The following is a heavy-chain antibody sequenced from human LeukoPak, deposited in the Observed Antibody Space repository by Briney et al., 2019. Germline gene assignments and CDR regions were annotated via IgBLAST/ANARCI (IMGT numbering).Heavy chain of an antibody. D-gene: IGHD3-22*01. CDR2: IYYSGST. CDR3: ARELPPPLLNYDSSGYYGAFDI. CDR1: GGSISSGGYY. V-gene: IGHV4-31*03. Sequence: SETLSLTCTVSGGSISSGGYYWSWIRQHPGKGLEWIGYIYYSGSTYYNPSLKSRVTISVDTSKNQFSLKLSSVTAADTAVYYSARELPPPLLNYDSSGYYGAFDIWGQGTMVTVSS. J-gene: IGHJ3*02.